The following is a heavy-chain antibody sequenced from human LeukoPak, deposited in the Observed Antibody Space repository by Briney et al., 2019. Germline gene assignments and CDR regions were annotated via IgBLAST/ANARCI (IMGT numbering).Heavy chain of an antibody. D-gene: IGHD6-13*01. Sequence: GGSLRLSCAASGFTFSSYWMSWVRQAPGKGLEWVANIKQDGSEKYYVDSVKGRFTISRDNARISLYLQMKSLRAEDTAVYYCARTPSIVGYTSRELGHWYFDLWGRGTPVTVSS. CDR2: IKQDGSEK. J-gene: IGHJ2*01. V-gene: IGHV3-7*01. CDR3: ARTPSIVGYTSRELGHWYFDL. CDR1: GFTFSSYW.